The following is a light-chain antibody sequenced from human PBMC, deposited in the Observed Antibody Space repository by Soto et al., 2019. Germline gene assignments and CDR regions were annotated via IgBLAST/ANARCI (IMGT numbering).Light chain of an antibody. CDR3: RQSYTTPRT. CDR1: QNIRTY. V-gene: IGKV1-39*01. CDR2: GAS. J-gene: IGKJ1*01. Sequence: QMTQSPSSLSASVGARVTITCRASQNIRTYLNWYQQKPGKAPSLLIYGASTLQSGVPSRFSGSGSATDFTLTITSLQPEDFATYYCRQSYTTPRTFGQGTRVDVK.